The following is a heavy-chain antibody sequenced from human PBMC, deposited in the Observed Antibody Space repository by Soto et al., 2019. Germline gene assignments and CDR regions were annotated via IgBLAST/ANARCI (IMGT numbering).Heavy chain of an antibody. CDR3: AGDKGGAFYI. J-gene: IGHJ3*02. Sequence: PSETLSLTCTVSGGSISSYYWSWIRQPPGKGLEWIGYIYYSGSTNYNPSLKSRVTISVDTSKNQFSLKPSSVTAADTAVYYCAGDKGGAFYIRGQGTMVTVS. CDR1: GGSISSYY. CDR2: IYYSGST. V-gene: IGHV4-59*01.